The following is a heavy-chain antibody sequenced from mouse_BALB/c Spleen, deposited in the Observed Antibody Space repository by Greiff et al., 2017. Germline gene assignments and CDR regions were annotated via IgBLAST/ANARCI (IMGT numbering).Heavy chain of an antibody. D-gene: IGHD1-2*01. CDR1: GYAFSSYW. CDR2: IYPGDGDT. V-gene: IGHV1-80*01. CDR3: ARLTTAPYYYAMDD. J-gene: IGHJ4*01. Sequence: QVQLQQPGAELVRPGPSVKISCKASGYAFSSYWMNWVKQRPGQGLEWIGQIYPGDGDTNYNGKFKGRATLTADKSSSTAYMQLSSLTSEDSAVYFCARLTTAPYYYAMDDWGQGTSVTVSS.